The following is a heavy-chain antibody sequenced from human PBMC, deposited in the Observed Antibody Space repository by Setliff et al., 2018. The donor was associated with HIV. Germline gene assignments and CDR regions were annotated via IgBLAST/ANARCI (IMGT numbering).Heavy chain of an antibody. CDR2: INHSGRT. D-gene: IGHD1-1*01. Sequence: SETLSLTCAVYGESFSGFYWTWIRQPPGKGLEWIGDINHSGRTNYNPSLKSRVTISVDTSKNQFSLKLSSVTAADTAVYYCAQLGMVDDFDYWGQGTLVTVSS. CDR1: GESFSGFY. CDR3: AQLGMVDDFDY. J-gene: IGHJ4*02. V-gene: IGHV4-34*01.